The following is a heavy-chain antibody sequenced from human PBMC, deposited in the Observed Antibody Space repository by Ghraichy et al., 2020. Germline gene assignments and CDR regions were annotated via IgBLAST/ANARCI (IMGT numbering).Heavy chain of an antibody. D-gene: IGHD2-8*02. J-gene: IGHJ6*02. CDR1: GYTFTRYD. Sequence: ASVKVSCKASGYTFTRYDIKWVRQDTGQGLEWMGWMDPNSGNTGYAQKFQGRVTITRNTSISTAYMELSSLTSEDTAVYYCAVTPTGGVSYYYYGLDVWGQGTTVTVSS. V-gene: IGHV1-8*03. CDR2: MDPNSGNT. CDR3: AVTPTGGVSYYYYGLDV.